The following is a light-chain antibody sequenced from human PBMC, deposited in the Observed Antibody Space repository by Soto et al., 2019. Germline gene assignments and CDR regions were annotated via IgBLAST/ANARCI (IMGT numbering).Light chain of an antibody. CDR1: QSVRSNY. CDR2: DAS. CDR3: QQFSSYPLT. J-gene: IGKJ4*01. Sequence: EIVLTQSPGTLSLSPGERATRSCRASQSVRSNYLAWYQQKPGQAPRLLIYDASSRATGIPDRFSGGGSGTDFTLTISRLEPEDFAVYYCQQFSSYPLTFGGGTKVDIK. V-gene: IGKV3-20*01.